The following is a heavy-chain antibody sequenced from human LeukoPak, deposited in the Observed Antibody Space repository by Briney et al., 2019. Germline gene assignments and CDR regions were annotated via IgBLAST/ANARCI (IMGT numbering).Heavy chain of an antibody. D-gene: IGHD3-10*01. CDR3: ARDRHMVRGVIINKGDY. CDR1: GGSFSGYY. Sequence: PSETLSLTCAVYGGSFSGYYWSWIRQPPGKGLEWIGEINRSGSTNYNPSLKSRVTISVDTSKNQFSLKLSSVTAADTAVYYCARDRHMVRGVIINKGDYWGQGTLVTVSS. V-gene: IGHV4-34*01. J-gene: IGHJ4*02. CDR2: INRSGST.